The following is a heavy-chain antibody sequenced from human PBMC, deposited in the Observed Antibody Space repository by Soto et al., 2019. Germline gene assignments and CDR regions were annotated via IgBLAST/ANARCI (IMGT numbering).Heavy chain of an antibody. CDR1: GFTFSSYG. CDR3: AKEPDFWSGYGMDV. D-gene: IGHD3-3*01. CDR2: ISYDGSNK. Sequence: GGSLRLSCASSGFTFSSYGMHWVRQAPGKGLEWVAVISYDGSNKYYADSVKGRFTISRDNSKNTLYLQMNSLRAEDTAVYYCAKEPDFWSGYGMDVWGQGTTVTVSS. V-gene: IGHV3-30*18. J-gene: IGHJ6*02.